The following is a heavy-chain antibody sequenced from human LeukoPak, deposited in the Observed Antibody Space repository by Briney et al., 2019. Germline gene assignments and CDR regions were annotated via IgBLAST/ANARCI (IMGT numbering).Heavy chain of an antibody. D-gene: IGHD4-23*01. J-gene: IGHJ3*02. V-gene: IGHV3-7*02. CDR3: ARFITVVTSGAFDI. Sequence: GGSLRLSCAASGVTFSSYWMSWVRQAPGKGLEWVANIKQDVSEKYYVDSVKGRFSISRDNAKNSLYLQMNSLRAEDSAVYYCARFITVVTSGAFDIWGQGTMVTVSS. CDR2: IKQDVSEK. CDR1: GVTFSSYW.